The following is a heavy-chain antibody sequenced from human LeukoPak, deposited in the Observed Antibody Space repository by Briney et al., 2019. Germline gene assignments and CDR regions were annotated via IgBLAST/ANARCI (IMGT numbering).Heavy chain of an antibody. V-gene: IGHV4-31*03. CDR1: GGSISSGGYY. CDR2: IYYSGST. Sequence: SETLSLTCTVSGGSISSGGYYWSWIRQHPGKGLEWIGYIYYSGSTYYNPSLKSRVTISVDTSKNQFSLKLSSVTAADMAVYYCARGHLGGFYSYGSLSFDYWGQGTLVTVSS. CDR3: ARGHLGGFYSYGSLSFDY. J-gene: IGHJ4*02. D-gene: IGHD5-18*01.